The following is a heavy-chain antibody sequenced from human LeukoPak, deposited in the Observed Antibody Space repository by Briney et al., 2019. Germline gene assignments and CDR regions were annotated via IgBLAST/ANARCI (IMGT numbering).Heavy chain of an antibody. Sequence: SEALSLTCAVYGGSFSGYYWSWIRQPPGKGLEWIGEINHSGSTNYNPSLKSRVTISVDTSKNQFSLKLSSVTAADTAVYYCARAEAAAGWFDPWGQGTLVTVSS. J-gene: IGHJ5*02. CDR2: INHSGST. CDR1: GGSFSGYY. D-gene: IGHD6-13*01. V-gene: IGHV4-34*01. CDR3: ARAEAAAGWFDP.